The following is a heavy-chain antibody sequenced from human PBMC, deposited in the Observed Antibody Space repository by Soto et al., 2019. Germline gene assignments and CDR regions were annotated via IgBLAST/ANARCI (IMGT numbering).Heavy chain of an antibody. V-gene: IGHV4-59*01. CDR1: GGSISIYE. J-gene: IGHJ6*02. CDR3: ASGYMRVSGMDV. CDR2: IYYSGST. Sequence: SGTLYLTCTFSGGSISIYEWSGTRQPPGKGLEWIGHIYYSGSTNYNPSLKSRVTISVDTSKNQFSLKLSSVTAADTAVYYCASGYMRVSGMDVWGQGTTVTVSS. D-gene: IGHD5-12*01.